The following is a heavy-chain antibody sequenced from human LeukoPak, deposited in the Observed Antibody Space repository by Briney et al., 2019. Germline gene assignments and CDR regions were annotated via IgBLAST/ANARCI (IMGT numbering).Heavy chain of an antibody. V-gene: IGHV4-39*07. Sequence: SSETLSLTCTVSGGSISSSSYYWGWIRQPPGKGLGWIGSIYYSGSTYYNPSLKSRVTISVDTSKNQFSLKLSSVTAADTAVYHCATLKQLPSPHWFDPWGQGTLVTVSS. CDR2: IYYSGST. J-gene: IGHJ5*02. CDR3: ATLKQLPSPHWFDP. D-gene: IGHD6-13*01. CDR1: GGSISSSSYY.